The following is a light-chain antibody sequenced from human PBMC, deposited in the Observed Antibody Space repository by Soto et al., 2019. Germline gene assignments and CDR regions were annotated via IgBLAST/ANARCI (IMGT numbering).Light chain of an antibody. V-gene: IGKV2D-29*01. Sequence: DTVMTQTPLSLSVTPGQPASISCKSSQSLPHSDGKTYLYWYLQKLSQPPQLLIYEVSKRFSGVPDRSSGSGSGTDYTRKISRLKAEDVGVYDCMQSKQRYTSGQGTKLEIK. CDR2: EVS. CDR3: MQSKQRYT. CDR1: QSLPHSDGKTY. J-gene: IGKJ2*01.